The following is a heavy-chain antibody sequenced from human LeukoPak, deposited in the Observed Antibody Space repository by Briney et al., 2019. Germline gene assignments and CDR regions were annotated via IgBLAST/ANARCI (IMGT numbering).Heavy chain of an antibody. Sequence: GGSLRLSCAAFGFTFSSYSMNWVRQAPGKGLEWVSSISSSSSYIYYADSVKGRFTISRDNAKNSLYLQMNSLRAEDTAVYYCAREPQGYYDSSGYLYYYGMDAWGQGTTVTVSS. CDR1: GFTFSSYS. D-gene: IGHD3-22*01. CDR2: ISSSSSYI. J-gene: IGHJ6*02. CDR3: AREPQGYYDSSGYLYYYGMDA. V-gene: IGHV3-21*01.